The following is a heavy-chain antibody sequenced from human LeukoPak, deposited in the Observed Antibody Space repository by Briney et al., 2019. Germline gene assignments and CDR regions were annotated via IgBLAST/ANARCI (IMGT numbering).Heavy chain of an antibody. CDR3: ARARYSGYEDY. Sequence: SVKVSCKASGGTFSSYAISWVRQAPGQGLEWMGRIIPILGIANYAQKFQGRVTITADKSTSTAYMELSSLRSEDTAVYYCARARYSGYEDYWGQGTLVTVSS. J-gene: IGHJ4*02. V-gene: IGHV1-69*04. CDR2: IIPILGIA. D-gene: IGHD5-12*01. CDR1: GGTFSSYA.